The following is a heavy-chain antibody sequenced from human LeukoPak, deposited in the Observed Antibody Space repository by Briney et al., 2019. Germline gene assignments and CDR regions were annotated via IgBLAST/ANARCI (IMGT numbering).Heavy chain of an antibody. CDR2: IASDGSST. CDR3: AREADSSGYLDY. CDR1: GFTFSSYW. J-gene: IGHJ4*02. V-gene: IGHV3-74*01. D-gene: IGHD3-22*01. Sequence: PGGSLRLSCAASGFTFSSYWMNWVRQAPGKGLVWVSRIASDGSSTTYADSVKGRFSISRDNSKNTLYLQMNSLRAEDTAVYYCAREADSSGYLDYWGQGTLVTVSS.